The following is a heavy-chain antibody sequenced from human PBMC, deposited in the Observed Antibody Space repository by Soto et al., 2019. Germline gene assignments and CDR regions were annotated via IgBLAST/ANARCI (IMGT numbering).Heavy chain of an antibody. J-gene: IGHJ3*02. CDR3: ASRLLERRDAFDI. D-gene: IGHD1-1*01. V-gene: IGHV1-18*01. CDR1: GFTLTGSA. Sequence: ALVKLSRKASGFTLTGSAVQCVRQAPGQRLEWMGWIVAYNGNTNYAQKLQGRVTMTTDTSTSTAYIELRSLRSDDTAVYSCASRLLERRDAFDIWGQGTMVTLSS. CDR2: IVAYNGNT.